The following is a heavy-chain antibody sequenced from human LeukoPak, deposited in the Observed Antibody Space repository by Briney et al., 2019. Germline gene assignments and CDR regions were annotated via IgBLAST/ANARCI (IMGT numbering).Heavy chain of an antibody. J-gene: IGHJ5*02. V-gene: IGHV1-2*06. D-gene: IGHD3-3*02. CDR2: INADSGIT. CDR3: ARGPVSDGFDL. CDR1: GYTFTGYY. Sequence: ASVKVSCKASGYTFTGYYMHWVRQAPGQGLEWMGRINADSGITNYAQKFEGRVTMTRDTSTSTIYMELSSLKSDDTAVFYCARGPVSDGFDLWGQGTLVTVSS.